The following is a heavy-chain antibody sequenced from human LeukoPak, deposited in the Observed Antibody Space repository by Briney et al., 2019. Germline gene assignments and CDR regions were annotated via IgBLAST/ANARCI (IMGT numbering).Heavy chain of an antibody. CDR1: GFTFSSYW. Sequence: GGSLRLSCAASGFTFSSYWMSWVRQAPGKGLEWVANIKQDGSEKYYVDSVKGRFTISRDNAKNSLYLQMNSLRAEDTAVYYCARHYLSSGWYGYFDLWGRGTLVTVSS. J-gene: IGHJ2*01. D-gene: IGHD6-19*01. CDR3: ARHYLSSGWYGYFDL. CDR2: IKQDGSEK. V-gene: IGHV3-7*05.